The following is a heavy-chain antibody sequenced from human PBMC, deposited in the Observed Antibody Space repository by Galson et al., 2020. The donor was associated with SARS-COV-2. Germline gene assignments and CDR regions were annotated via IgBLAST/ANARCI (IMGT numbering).Heavy chain of an antibody. CDR3: ARASGQRPSHFDY. J-gene: IGHJ4*02. CDR1: GGSISSGDYY. Sequence: ETSETLSLTCTVSGGSISSGDYYWSWIRQPPGKGLEWIGYIYYSGSTYYNPSLKSRVTISVDTSKNQFSLKLSSVTAADTAVYYCARASGQRPSHFDYWGQGTLVTVSS. CDR2: IYYSGST. D-gene: IGHD3-10*01. V-gene: IGHV4-30-4*01.